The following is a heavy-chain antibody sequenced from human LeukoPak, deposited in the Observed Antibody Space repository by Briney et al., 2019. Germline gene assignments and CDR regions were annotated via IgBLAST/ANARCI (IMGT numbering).Heavy chain of an antibody. Sequence: SETLSLTCTVSGGSITNYYWAWIRQPPGKGLEWIGNIYYTGGTKYNPSLRSRVTISVDPSKNQFSLKLSSVTAADTAMYYCAKNGQSGFSFDPWGQGTLVTVSS. CDR1: GGSITNYY. CDR3: AKNGQSGFSFDP. D-gene: IGHD3-3*01. CDR2: IYYTGGT. V-gene: IGHV4-59*08. J-gene: IGHJ5*02.